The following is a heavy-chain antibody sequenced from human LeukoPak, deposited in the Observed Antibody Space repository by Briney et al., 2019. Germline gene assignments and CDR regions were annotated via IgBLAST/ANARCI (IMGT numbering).Heavy chain of an antibody. V-gene: IGHV3-23*01. CDR1: GFTFSSYA. D-gene: IGHD3-3*01. CDR2: ISGSGGST. J-gene: IGHJ6*03. CDR3: AKCQTRPPLEWLSPDYYYYMDV. Sequence: GGSLRLSCAASGFTFSSYAMSWVRQAPGKGLEWVSAISGSGGSTYYADSVKGRFTISRDNSKNTLYLQMNSLRAEDTAVYYCAKCQTRPPLEWLSPDYYYYMDVWGKGTTVTVSS.